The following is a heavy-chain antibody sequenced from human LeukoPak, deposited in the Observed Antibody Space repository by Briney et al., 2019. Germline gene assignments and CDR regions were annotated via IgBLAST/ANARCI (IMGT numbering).Heavy chain of an antibody. CDR2: ISSSGSNI. CDR1: GFIFNSYC. CDR3: AELGITMNGGV. D-gene: IGHD3-10*02. V-gene: IGHV3-48*03. J-gene: IGHJ6*04. Sequence: GGSLRLSCAPSGFIFNSYCVNWVREAPGGGLGWVSYISSSGSNIYYADSVKGRFGISRDNAKNSLYLQMNSLRAEDTAVYYCAELGITMNGGVWGKGTTVTISS.